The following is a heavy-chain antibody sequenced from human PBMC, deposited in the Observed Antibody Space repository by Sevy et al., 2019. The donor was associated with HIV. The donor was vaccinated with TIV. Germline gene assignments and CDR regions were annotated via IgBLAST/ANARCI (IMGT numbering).Heavy chain of an antibody. Sequence: SETLSLTCTVSGGSISSYYWSWIRQPPGKGLEWIGYIYYSGSTNYNPSLKSRVTISVDTSKNQFSLKLSTVTAADTAVYYCAGDMVPAAMYYYYGMDVWGQGATVTVSS. CDR3: AGDMVPAAMYYYYGMDV. V-gene: IGHV4-59*01. D-gene: IGHD2-2*01. CDR2: IYYSGST. CDR1: GGSISSYY. J-gene: IGHJ6*02.